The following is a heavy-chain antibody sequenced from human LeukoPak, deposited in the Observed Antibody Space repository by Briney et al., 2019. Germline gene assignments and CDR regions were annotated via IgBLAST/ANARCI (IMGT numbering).Heavy chain of an antibody. Sequence: ASVKVSCKASGYTFISDAMHWVRQAPGQRLEWMGWINTGNGNTKYSQKFQGRVTITRDTSASTAYMELSSLRSEDTAVYYCATLEGIAAAGPDHWGQGTLVTVSS. J-gene: IGHJ5*02. D-gene: IGHD6-13*01. V-gene: IGHV1-3*04. CDR1: GYTFISDA. CDR2: INTGNGNT. CDR3: ATLEGIAAAGPDH.